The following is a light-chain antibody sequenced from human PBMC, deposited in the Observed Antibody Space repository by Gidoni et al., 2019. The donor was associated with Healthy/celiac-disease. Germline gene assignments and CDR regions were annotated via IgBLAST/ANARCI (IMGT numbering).Light chain of an antibody. V-gene: IGKV3-11*01. Sequence: EIVLTQSPATLSLSPGERATLSCRASQRVSSYLAWDQQKPGQAPRLLIYDASNRATGIPARFSGSGSGTDFTLTISSLEPEDFAVYYCQQRSNWLTFXGXTKVEIK. CDR1: QRVSSY. J-gene: IGKJ4*01. CDR3: QQRSNWLT. CDR2: DAS.